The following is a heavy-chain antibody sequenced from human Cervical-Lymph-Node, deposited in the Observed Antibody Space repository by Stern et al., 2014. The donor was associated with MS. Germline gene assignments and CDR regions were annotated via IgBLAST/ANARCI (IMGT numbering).Heavy chain of an antibody. J-gene: IGHJ5*02. CDR1: GYTFNNYA. D-gene: IGHD6-19*01. CDR2: ISTNTGDP. Sequence: QVQLVESGSELKKPGASVKVSCKASGYTFNNYAMNWVRQAPGQGLEWIGWISTNTGDPDYAQGFTGRFVFSMDTSVSTAYLQITSLKAEDTAVYYCARPNDSSGLFDQWGQGTLVTVSS. CDR3: ARPNDSSGLFDQ. V-gene: IGHV7-4-1*02.